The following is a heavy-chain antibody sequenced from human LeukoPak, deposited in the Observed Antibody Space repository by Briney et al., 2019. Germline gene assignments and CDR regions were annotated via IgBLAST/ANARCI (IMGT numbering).Heavy chain of an antibody. CDR2: IYTSGST. CDR3: ARGAMITFGGVIVYDAFDI. V-gene: IGHV4-4*07. Sequence: SETLSPTCTVSGGSISSYYWSWIRQPAGKGLGWIGRIYTSGSTNYNPSLKSRVTMSVDTSKNQFSLKLSSVTAADTAVYYCARGAMITFGGVIVYDAFDIWGQGTMVTVSS. D-gene: IGHD3-16*02. CDR1: GGSISSYY. J-gene: IGHJ3*02.